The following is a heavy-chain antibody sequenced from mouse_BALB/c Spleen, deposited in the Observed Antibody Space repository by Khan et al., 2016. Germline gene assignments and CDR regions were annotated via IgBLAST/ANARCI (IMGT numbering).Heavy chain of an antibody. CDR3: ARDGWGYYAMDY. D-gene: IGHD2-2*01. V-gene: IGHV2-6-7*01. Sequence: QVQLKQSGPGLVAPSQSLSITCTVSGFSIIAYGVNWVRQPPGKGLEWLGMIWGDGSTDYNSALKSRLNITKDNSKSQGFLKMNSLQTDETAKYCCARDGWGYYAMDYWGQGTSVTVSS. CDR2: IWGDGST. CDR1: GFSIIAYG. J-gene: IGHJ4*01.